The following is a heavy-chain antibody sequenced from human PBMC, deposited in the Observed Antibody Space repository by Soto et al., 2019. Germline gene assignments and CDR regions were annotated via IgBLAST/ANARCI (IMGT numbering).Heavy chain of an antibody. D-gene: IGHD3-9*01. CDR3: ARDWRRHYDILTGYYMFAEDGAFDI. CDR2: ISSSSSTI. Sequence: PGASLRLSCAASGFTFSSYAMSWVRQAPGKGLEWVSAISSSSSTIYYADSVKGRFTISRDNAKNSLYLQMNSLRDEDTAVYYCARDWRRHYDILTGYYMFAEDGAFDIWGQGTMVTVSS. V-gene: IGHV3-48*02. CDR1: GFTFSSYA. J-gene: IGHJ3*02.